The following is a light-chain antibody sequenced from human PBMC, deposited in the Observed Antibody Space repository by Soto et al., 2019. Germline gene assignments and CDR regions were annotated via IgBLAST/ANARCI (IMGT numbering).Light chain of an antibody. J-gene: IGKJ1*01. Sequence: DIQMTQSPSTLSASVGDRVTITCRASESIDSWLAWHQQKPGRAPKLLISKASSLESGVPSRFSGSGFGTEFNLTSSSLQPDDFATYYCQQYNSYRAFGQGTKVDIK. CDR2: KAS. CDR3: QQYNSYRA. V-gene: IGKV1-5*03. CDR1: ESIDSW.